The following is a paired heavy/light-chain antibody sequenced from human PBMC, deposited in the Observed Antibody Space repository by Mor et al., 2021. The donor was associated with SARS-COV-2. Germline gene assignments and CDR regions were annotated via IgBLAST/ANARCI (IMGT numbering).Heavy chain of an antibody. D-gene: IGHD1-7*01. CDR3: ARSVVGYHWNYVGPLGLDY. V-gene: IGHV3-49*03. CDR2: IRSKPYGVTT. CDR1: GFTFGDYV. Sequence: EVQLVESGGGVVQPGRSLRLSCTGSGFTFGDYVMSWFRQAPGKGLEWVGFIRSKPYGVTTEYAASVKGRFTISRDDSKGIAYLQMNTLKIEDTAVYYCARSVVGYHWNYVGPLGLDYWGQGALVTVSS. J-gene: IGHJ4*02.
Light chain of an antibody. V-gene: IGKV4-1*01. CDR2: WAS. Sequence: DIVMTQSPDSLAVSLGERATINCKSSQSVLYNSNNKNFLAWYQQKPGQPPKLLISWASTRESGVTDRFSGSGSGTDFTLTISSLQAEDVAVYYCQQYYNTPLTFGGGTKVEIK. J-gene: IGKJ4*01. CDR3: QQYYNTPLT. CDR1: QSVLYNSNNKNF.